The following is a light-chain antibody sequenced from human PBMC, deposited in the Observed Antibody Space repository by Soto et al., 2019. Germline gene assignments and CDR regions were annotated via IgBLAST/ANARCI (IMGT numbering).Light chain of an antibody. CDR3: QHYNSYSEA. CDR2: DAS. CDR1: QNINNY. V-gene: IGKV1-5*01. J-gene: IGKJ1*01. Sequence: DIQLTQSPSFLSASVGDRVTLTCKASQNINNYLNWYQQKPGRAPKLLIYDASSLESGVPSRFSGSGSGTEFTLTISSLQPDDFATYYCQHYNSYSEAFGQGTKVEIK.